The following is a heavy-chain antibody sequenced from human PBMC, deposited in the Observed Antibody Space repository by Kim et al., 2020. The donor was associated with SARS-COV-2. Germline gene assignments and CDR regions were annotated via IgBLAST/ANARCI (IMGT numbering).Heavy chain of an antibody. Sequence: NYNPSLKSRVTISLDTSKNQCSLRLSSVTAADTAVYYCARGSLITRAFDYWGQGTLVTVSS. V-gene: IGHV4-59*09. J-gene: IGHJ4*02. CDR3: ARGSLITRAFDY.